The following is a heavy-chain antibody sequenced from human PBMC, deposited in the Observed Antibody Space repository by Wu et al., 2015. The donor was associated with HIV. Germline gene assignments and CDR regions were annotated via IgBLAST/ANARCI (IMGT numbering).Heavy chain of an antibody. Sequence: QVQLVQSGAEVKKPGSSVKVSCKASGGTFSSYAISWVRQAPGQGLEWMGGIIPIFGTANYAQKFQGRVTITADESTSTAYMELSSLRSEDTAVYYCAGTYSSSPPTNYYYYYYMDVWGKGTTVTVSS. J-gene: IGHJ6*03. CDR3: AGTYSSSPPTNYYYYYYMDV. D-gene: IGHD6-6*01. CDR2: IIPIFGTA. CDR1: GGTFSSYA. V-gene: IGHV1-69*12.